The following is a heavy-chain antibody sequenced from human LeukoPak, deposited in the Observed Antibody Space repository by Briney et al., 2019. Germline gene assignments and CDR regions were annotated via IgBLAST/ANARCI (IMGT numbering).Heavy chain of an antibody. V-gene: IGHV1-18*01. CDR3: ARERGITMVRGVMFYYGMDV. CDR2: ISAYNGNT. J-gene: IGHJ6*02. Sequence: GASVKVSCKASGYTYTSYGISWVRHAPGQGLEWMGRISAYNGNTNYAQKLQGRVTMTTDTSTSTAYMELRSLRSDDTAVYYCARERGITMVRGVMFYYGMDVWGQGTTVTVSS. D-gene: IGHD3-10*01. CDR1: GYTYTSYG.